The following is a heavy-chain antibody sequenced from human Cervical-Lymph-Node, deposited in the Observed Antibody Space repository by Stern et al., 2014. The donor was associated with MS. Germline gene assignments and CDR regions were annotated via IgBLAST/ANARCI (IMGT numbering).Heavy chain of an antibody. D-gene: IGHD4-23*01. CDR3: ARHDGGKLDY. CDR1: GGSISSSSYY. Sequence: QVQLQESGPGLVKPSETLSLTCTVSGGSISSSSYYWGWIRQPPGKGLEWIGSIYYSGSTYYNPSLKSRVTISVDTAKNQFSLKLGSVTAADTAVYYCARHDGGKLDYWGQGTLVTVSS. CDR2: IYYSGST. V-gene: IGHV4-39*01. J-gene: IGHJ4*02.